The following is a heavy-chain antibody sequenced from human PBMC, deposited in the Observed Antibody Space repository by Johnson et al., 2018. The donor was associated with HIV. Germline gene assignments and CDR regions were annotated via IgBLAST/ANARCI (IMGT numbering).Heavy chain of an antibody. CDR2: ISMSGRTI. V-gene: IGHV3-11*04. CDR3: ARVAALYDAFDI. Sequence: QVQLVESGGGLVKPGGSLRLSCAASGFTFSDYYMSWIRQAPGKGLEWVSYISMSGRTIYYEDSVKGRFTISRDNAKNSLYLQMNRLRAEATAVYYCARVAALYDAFDIWGQVTMVTVSS. J-gene: IGHJ3*02. D-gene: IGHD2-15*01. CDR1: GFTFSDYY.